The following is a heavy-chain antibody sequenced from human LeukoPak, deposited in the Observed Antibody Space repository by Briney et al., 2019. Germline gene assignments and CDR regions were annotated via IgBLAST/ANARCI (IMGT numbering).Heavy chain of an antibody. CDR2: ISGSGGST. V-gene: IGHV3-23*01. CDR3: AKDRFASGDFDY. CDR1: GFTFSSYA. J-gene: IGHJ4*02. D-gene: IGHD1-26*01. Sequence: SEGSLRLSCAASGFTFSSYAMSWVRQPPGKGLEWVSAISGSGGSTYYADSVKGRFTISRDNSKNTLYLQMNSLRAEDTAVYYCAKDRFASGDFDYWGQGTLVTVSS.